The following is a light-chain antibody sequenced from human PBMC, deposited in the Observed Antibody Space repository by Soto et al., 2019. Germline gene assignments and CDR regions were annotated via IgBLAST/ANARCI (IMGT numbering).Light chain of an antibody. CDR1: ESIDSW. J-gene: IGKJ1*01. CDR2: KAS. CDR3: QQLNSYPRT. V-gene: IGKV1-5*03. Sequence: DIQMTQSPSTLSASVGDRVTITCRASESIDSWLAWHQQKPGRAPKLLISKASSLESGVPSRFSGSGFGTEFTLTTSSLQPEDFATYYCQQLNSYPRTFGQGTKVDI.